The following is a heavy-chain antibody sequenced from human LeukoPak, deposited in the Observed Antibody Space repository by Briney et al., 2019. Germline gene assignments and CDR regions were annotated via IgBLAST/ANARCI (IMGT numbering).Heavy chain of an antibody. CDR3: AKLSPTTLYDSRGWFDP. J-gene: IGHJ5*02. CDR1: GLTFSSYG. CDR2: ISSSSSYI. Sequence: PGGSLRLSCAASGLTFSSYGMSWVRQAAGKGLEWVSSISSSSSYIYYADSVKGRFTISRDHAKNSLYLQMNSLRAEDTAIYYCAKLSPTTLYDSRGWFDPWGQGTLVTVSS. V-gene: IGHV3-21*04. D-gene: IGHD3-3*01.